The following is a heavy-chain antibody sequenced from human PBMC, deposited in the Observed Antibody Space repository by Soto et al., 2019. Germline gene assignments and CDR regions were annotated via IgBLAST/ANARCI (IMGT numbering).Heavy chain of an antibody. CDR1: GFTFNSFW. V-gene: IGHV3-7*01. CDR3: SRSLDS. Sequence: PGGSLRLSCAASGFTFNSFWMDWVRQAPGKGLEWVANINPHGSEKHYVDSVKGRFTISRDNAKNSLYLQMSSLTAEDSALYYCSRSLDSWGQGTRVTVS. J-gene: IGHJ4*02. CDR2: INPHGSEK.